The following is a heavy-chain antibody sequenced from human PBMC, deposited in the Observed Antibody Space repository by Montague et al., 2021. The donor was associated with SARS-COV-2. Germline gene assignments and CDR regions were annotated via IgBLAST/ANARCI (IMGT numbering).Heavy chain of an antibody. CDR3: ARLESTRGVIIRGAFHI. Sequence: SETLSLTCSVSGDSINNSRYYWGWIRQPPGKGLEWIGTIYYSGSAYYNPSLKSRVPLSVDTSKDQFSLKLNSLTATDTAVYYCARLESTRGVIIRGAFHIWGQGTKVTVSS. CDR2: IYYSGSA. D-gene: IGHD3-10*01. V-gene: IGHV4-39*01. J-gene: IGHJ3*02. CDR1: GDSINNSRYY.